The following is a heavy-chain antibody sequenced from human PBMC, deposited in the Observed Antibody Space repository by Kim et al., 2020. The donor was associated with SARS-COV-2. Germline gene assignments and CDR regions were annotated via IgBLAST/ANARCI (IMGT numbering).Heavy chain of an antibody. CDR1: GFTFSSYA. CDR2: ISYDGSNK. CDR3: ARENYYGPGSFYYYYYYGMDC. V-gene: IGHV3-30*04. Sequence: GGSLRLSCAASGFTFSSYAMHWVRQAPGKGLEWVAVISYDGSNKYYADSVKGRFTISRDNSKNTLYLQMNSLRAEDTAVYYCARENYYGPGSFYYYYYYGMDCWGRGTTVAVSS. D-gene: IGHD3-10*01. J-gene: IGHJ6*02.